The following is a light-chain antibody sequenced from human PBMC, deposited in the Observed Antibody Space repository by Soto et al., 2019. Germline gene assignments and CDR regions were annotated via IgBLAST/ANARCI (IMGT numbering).Light chain of an antibody. Sequence: QSVLTXPASVSGSPGQSITISCTGTSSDIGGYNYVSWYQQHPGKAPKLMIYEVRNRPSGVSNRFSGSKSGNTASLTISGLQAEDEADYYCSSYTSSSTLYVFGTGTKVTVL. CDR2: EVR. CDR3: SSYTSSSTLYV. V-gene: IGLV2-14*01. CDR1: SSDIGGYNY. J-gene: IGLJ1*01.